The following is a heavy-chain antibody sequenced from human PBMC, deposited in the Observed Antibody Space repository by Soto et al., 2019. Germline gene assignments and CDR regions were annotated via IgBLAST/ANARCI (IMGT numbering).Heavy chain of an antibody. Sequence: SETLSLTCTVSGGSVSSGSYYWSWIRQPPGKGLEWIGYIYYSGSTNYNPSLKSRVTISVDTSKNQFPLKLSSVPAADTAVYYCARDSRVPRGRWFDPGGQETLVTVS. CDR1: GGSVSSGSYY. CDR3: ARDSRVPRGRWFDP. J-gene: IGHJ5*02. CDR2: IYYSGST. D-gene: IGHD1-1*01. V-gene: IGHV4-61*01.